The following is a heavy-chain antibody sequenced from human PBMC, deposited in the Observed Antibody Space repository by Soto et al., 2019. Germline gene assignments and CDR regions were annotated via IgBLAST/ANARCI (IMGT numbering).Heavy chain of an antibody. D-gene: IGHD5-18*01. CDR3: ATIRGDSYGQTYYYYGMDV. V-gene: IGHV5-51*01. Sequence: GESLKISCKGSGYSFTSYWIGWVRQMPGKGLEWMGIIYPGDSDTRYSPSFQGQVTISADKSISTAYLQWSSLKASDTAMYYCATIRGDSYGQTYYYYGMDVWGQRTTVTVSS. J-gene: IGHJ6*02. CDR2: IYPGDSDT. CDR1: GYSFTSYW.